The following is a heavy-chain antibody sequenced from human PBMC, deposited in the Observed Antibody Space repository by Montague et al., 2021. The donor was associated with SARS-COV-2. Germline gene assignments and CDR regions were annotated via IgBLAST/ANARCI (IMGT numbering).Heavy chain of an antibody. D-gene: IGHD3-3*01. J-gene: IGHJ4*02. V-gene: IGHV4-4*02. Sequence: SETLSLTCAVSGDSISTDSWWTWVRLPPGKGLEWVGEIYHTGSTNYQPSHNSRAIMSVDKSWNQFPLRLTSVTAEDTAIYYSARQGSGRADLAYWGQGTLVTVSS. CDR1: GDSISTDSW. CDR3: ARQGSGRADLAY. CDR2: IYHTGST.